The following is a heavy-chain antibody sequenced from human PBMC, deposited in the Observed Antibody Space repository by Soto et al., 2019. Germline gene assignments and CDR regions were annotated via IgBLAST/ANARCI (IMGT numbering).Heavy chain of an antibody. CDR1: GFTFSSYA. J-gene: IGHJ4*02. CDR2: ISYDGSNK. Sequence: QVQLVESGGGVVQPGRSLRLSCAASGFTFSSYAMHWVRQAPGKGLEWVAVISYDGSNKYYADSVKGRFTISRDNSKNTLYLQMNSLRAEDTAVYYCARDRGHGIFGFDYWGQGTLVTVSS. D-gene: IGHD3-3*01. V-gene: IGHV3-30-3*01. CDR3: ARDRGHGIFGFDY.